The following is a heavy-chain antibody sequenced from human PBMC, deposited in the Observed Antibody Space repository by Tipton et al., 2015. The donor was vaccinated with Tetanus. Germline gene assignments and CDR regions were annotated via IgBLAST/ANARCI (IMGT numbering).Heavy chain of an antibody. CDR3: ARDGDYYGSGAYYFDY. Sequence: QMQLVQSGAEVKKPGASVKVSCKASGYTFTSYYMHWVRQAPGQGLEWMGIINPSGGSTSYAQKFQGRVTMTRDTSTSTVYMELSSLRSEDTAVYYCARDGDYYGSGAYYFDYWGQGTLVTVPS. J-gene: IGHJ4*02. D-gene: IGHD3-10*01. CDR2: INPSGGST. V-gene: IGHV1-46*01. CDR1: GYTFTSYY.